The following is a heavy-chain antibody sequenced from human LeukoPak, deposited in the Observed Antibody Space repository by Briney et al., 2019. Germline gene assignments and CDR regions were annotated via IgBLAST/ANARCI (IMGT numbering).Heavy chain of an antibody. Sequence: GGSLRLSCAASGFTVSRNYMSWVRQAPGKGLEWVSIIYSAGGTYYANSVKGRFTISRDSSKNTLYLQMNSLRAEDTAVYYCTRGDFTSFGRGAIDSWGQGTLVTVSS. CDR1: GFTVSRNY. CDR2: IYSAGGT. J-gene: IGHJ4*02. V-gene: IGHV3-53*01. CDR3: TRGDFTSFGRGAIDS. D-gene: IGHD3-3*01.